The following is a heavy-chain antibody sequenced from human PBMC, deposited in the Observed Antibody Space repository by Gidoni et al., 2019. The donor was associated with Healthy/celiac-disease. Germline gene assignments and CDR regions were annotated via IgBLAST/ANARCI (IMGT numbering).Heavy chain of an antibody. CDR1: GDTFTGYY. CDR3: ATSFVDYYDSSGYRPGFQH. D-gene: IGHD3-22*01. Sequence: QVQLVQAGAEVKKPGAAVKVSCKASGDTFTGYYMNWVRQAPGQGLEWMGWINPNSGGTNYAQKFQGRVTMTRDTSISTAYMELSRLRSDDTAVYYCATSFVDYYDSSGYRPGFQHWGQGTLVTVSS. J-gene: IGHJ1*01. V-gene: IGHV1-2*02. CDR2: INPNSGGT.